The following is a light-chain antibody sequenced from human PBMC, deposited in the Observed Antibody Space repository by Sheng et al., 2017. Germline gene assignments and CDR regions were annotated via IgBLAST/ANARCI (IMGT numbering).Light chain of an antibody. CDR1: SGHRSYA. V-gene: IGLV4-69*01. Sequence: QPVLTQSPSASASLGASVKFTCTLSSGHRSYAIAWHQQQPGKGPRYLMKINSDGSHSKGDGIPDRFSGSSSGAERYLTIASLQSEDEAEYYCQTWGTGIQVFGGGTKLTVL. CDR3: QTWGTGIQV. J-gene: IGLJ3*02. CDR2: INSDGSH.